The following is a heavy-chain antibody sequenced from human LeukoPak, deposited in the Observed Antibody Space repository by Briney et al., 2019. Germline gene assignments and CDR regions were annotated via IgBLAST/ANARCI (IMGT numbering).Heavy chain of an antibody. J-gene: IGHJ5*02. CDR1: GFTFSSYW. CDR3: TSGIEAVGTVDP. D-gene: IGHD6-13*01. CDR2: INSDGST. Sequence: GGSLRLSCAVSGFTFSSYWMHWVRQAPGKGLVWVSRINSDGSTSYADSVKGRFTIPRDNAKNTLYLQMNSLRVEDTAVYYCTSGIEAVGTVDPWGQGTLVTVSS. V-gene: IGHV3-74*01.